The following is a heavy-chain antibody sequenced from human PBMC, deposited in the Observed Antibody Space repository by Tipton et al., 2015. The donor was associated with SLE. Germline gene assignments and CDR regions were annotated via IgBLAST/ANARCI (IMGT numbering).Heavy chain of an antibody. CDR2: INHSGST. CDR1: GGSFSGYY. Sequence: TLSLTCAVYGGSFSGYYWSWIRQPPGKGLEWIGEINHSGSTNYNPSLKSRVTISVDTSKNQFSLKLSSVTAADTAVYYCAREGVVPAAGWFDPWGQGTLVTVSS. J-gene: IGHJ5*02. D-gene: IGHD2-2*01. V-gene: IGHV4-34*01. CDR3: AREGVVPAAGWFDP.